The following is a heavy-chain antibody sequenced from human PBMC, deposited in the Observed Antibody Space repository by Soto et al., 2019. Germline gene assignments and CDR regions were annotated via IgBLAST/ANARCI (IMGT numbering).Heavy chain of an antibody. CDR2: IYPGDSDT. CDR3: ARQAAAGKYYYAMDV. J-gene: IGHJ6*02. Sequence: GESLKISCKGSGYSFTNYWIGWVRQMPGKGLEWMGIIYPGDSDTRYSPSFQGQVTFSADKSSSTAYLQWSSLKASDTAIYYCARQAAAGKYYYAMDVWGQGTTVTVSS. CDR1: GYSFTNYW. D-gene: IGHD6-13*01. V-gene: IGHV5-51*01.